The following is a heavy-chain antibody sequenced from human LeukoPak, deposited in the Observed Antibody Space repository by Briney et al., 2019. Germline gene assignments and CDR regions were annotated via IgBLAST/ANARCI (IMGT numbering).Heavy chain of an antibody. J-gene: IGHJ3*02. D-gene: IGHD4-11*01. V-gene: IGHV1-46*01. CDR3: ARGSNGDAFDI. CDR1: GYSFTDYY. CDR2: INPSGGST. Sequence: GASVKVSCKASGYSFTDYYLHWVRQAPGQGLEWMGIINPSGGSTSYAQKFQGRVTMTRDMSTSTVYMELSSLRSEDTAVYYCARGSNGDAFDIWGQGTMVTVSS.